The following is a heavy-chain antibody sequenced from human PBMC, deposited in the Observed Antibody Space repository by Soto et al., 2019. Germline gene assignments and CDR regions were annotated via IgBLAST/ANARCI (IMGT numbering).Heavy chain of an antibody. Sequence: GGSMRLSCEGSDFIFSNYGMSWVRQAPGKGLEWVAGISDSGTITNYADSVKGRFTISKDNSRRMVYLQMDSLRADDTAVYFCAKGGRTWYGFDSWGQGILVTVCS. CDR2: ISDSGTIT. CDR1: DFIFSNYG. J-gene: IGHJ4*02. D-gene: IGHD6-13*01. V-gene: IGHV3-23*01. CDR3: AKGGRTWYGFDS.